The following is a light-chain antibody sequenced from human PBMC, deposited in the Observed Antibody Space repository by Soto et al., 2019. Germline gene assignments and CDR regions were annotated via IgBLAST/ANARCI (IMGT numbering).Light chain of an antibody. J-gene: IGLJ2*01. CDR2: EGS. Sequence: QPVLTQPGSVSGSPGQSITISCSGTSSDIGSYNLVSWYQQHPGKAPKLIIFEGSRLPSGVSSRFSGSKSGNTASLTISGLRAEDEADYFCSSYAGSDILVVFGGGTKLTVL. V-gene: IGLV2-23*01. CDR1: SSDIGSYNL. CDR3: SSYAGSDILVV.